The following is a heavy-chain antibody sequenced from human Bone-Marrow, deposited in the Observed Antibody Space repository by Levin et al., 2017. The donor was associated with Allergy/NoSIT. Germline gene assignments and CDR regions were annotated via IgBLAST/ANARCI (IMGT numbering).Heavy chain of an antibody. J-gene: IGHJ3*01. CDR3: SRRAYFYDSSGDWANAFDV. Sequence: SQTLSLTCAVSGGSIDSQNWWTWVRQPPGKGMEWIGEIFHTGSTDYDSSLKSRVTMSVDKSRNQFSLHLSSVTAADTATYYCSRRAYFYDSSGDWANAFDVWGHGTMVTVSS. CDR2: IFHTGST. CDR1: GGSIDSQNW. D-gene: IGHD3-22*01. V-gene: IGHV4-4*02.